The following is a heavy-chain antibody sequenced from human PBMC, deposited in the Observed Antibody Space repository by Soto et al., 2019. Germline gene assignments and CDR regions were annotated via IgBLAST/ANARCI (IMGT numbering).Heavy chain of an antibody. CDR1: GYTLTELS. V-gene: IGHV1-24*01. D-gene: IGHD3-3*01. Sequence: ASVKVSCKVSGYTLTELSMHWVRQAPGKGLEWMGGFDPEDGETIYAQKFQGRVTMTEDTSTDTAYMELSSLRSEDTAVYYCATENYDFWSGYLIGRTSYNWFDPWGQGTLVTVSS. J-gene: IGHJ5*02. CDR2: FDPEDGET. CDR3: ATENYDFWSGYLIGRTSYNWFDP.